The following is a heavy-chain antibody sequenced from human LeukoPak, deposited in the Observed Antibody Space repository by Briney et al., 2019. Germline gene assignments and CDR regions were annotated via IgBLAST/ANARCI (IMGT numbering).Heavy chain of an antibody. CDR1: GGSVSSGSYY. J-gene: IGHJ2*01. V-gene: IGHV4-61*01. D-gene: IGHD1-26*01. CDR2: IYYSGST. Sequence: SETLSLTCTVSGGSVSSGSYYWSWIRQPPGKGLEWIGYIYYSGSTNYNPSLKSRVTISVDTSKNQFSLKLSSVTAADTAVYYCASVNGSYSYWYFDLWGRGTLVTVSS. CDR3: ASVNGSYSYWYFDL.